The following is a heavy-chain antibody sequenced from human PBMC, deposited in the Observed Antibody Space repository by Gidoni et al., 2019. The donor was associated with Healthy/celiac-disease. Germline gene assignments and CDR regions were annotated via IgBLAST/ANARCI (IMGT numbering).Heavy chain of an antibody. CDR2: ISRNSGSI. Sequence: WVRQAPGKGLEWASGISRNSGSIGYADSVNGRFTLSRDNAQTSLYLQMNSLSAEDTALYYCVFKKYYGMYVWGQGTTVTVSS. J-gene: IGHJ6*02. D-gene: IGHD3-9*01. CDR3: VFKKYYGMYV. V-gene: IGHV3-9*01.